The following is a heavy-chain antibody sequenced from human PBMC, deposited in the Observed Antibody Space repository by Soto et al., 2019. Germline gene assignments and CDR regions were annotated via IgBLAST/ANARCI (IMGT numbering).Heavy chain of an antibody. D-gene: IGHD3-10*01. V-gene: IGHV1-3*01. CDR1: GYTFTSYA. CDR2: INAGNGNT. J-gene: IGHJ6*02. CDR3: ARTTITMVRGVIIRYYYYGMDV. Sequence: ASVKVSCKASGYTFTSYAMHWVRQAPGQRLEWMGWINAGNGNTKYSQKFQGRVTITRDTSASTAYMELSSLRSEDTAVYYCARTTITMVRGVIIRYYYYGMDVWGQGTTVTVSS.